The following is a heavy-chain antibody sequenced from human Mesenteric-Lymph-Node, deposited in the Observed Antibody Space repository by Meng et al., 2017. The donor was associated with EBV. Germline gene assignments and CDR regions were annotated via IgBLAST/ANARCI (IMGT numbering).Heavy chain of an antibody. D-gene: IGHD4-11*01. CDR2: INPSVGST. J-gene: IGHJ5*02. V-gene: IGHV1-46*01. CDR1: GYKFTTYY. Sequence: VHLVQCGDEVKKPGASVTVSCKASGYKFTTYYIHWVRQAPGQGLEWMGIINPSVGSTTYAQKFQGRVSMTSDASTSTVYMELNSLRSEDTAIYYCARATVTRNWFDPWGQGTLVTVSS. CDR3: ARATVTRNWFDP.